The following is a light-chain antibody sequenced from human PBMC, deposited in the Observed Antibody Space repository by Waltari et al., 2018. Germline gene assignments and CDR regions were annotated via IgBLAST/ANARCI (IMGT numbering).Light chain of an antibody. CDR1: NIGSTS. CDR2: DDD. V-gene: IGLV3-21*02. CDR3: QVWDTSSDHPGV. J-gene: IGLJ3*02. Sequence: SYVLTQPPSVSVAPGQTARITCGGNNIGSTSVHWYQQKPGQAPVLVVYDDDDRPSGIPERFSGSNAANTATLTISRVEAGDEADYYCQVWDTSSDHPGVFGGGTKLTVL.